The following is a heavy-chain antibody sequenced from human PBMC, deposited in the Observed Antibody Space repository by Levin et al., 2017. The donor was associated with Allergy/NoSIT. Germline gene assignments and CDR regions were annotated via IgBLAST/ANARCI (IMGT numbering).Heavy chain of an antibody. V-gene: IGHV3-21*01. D-gene: IGHD3-22*01. J-gene: IGHJ4*02. CDR1: GFTFSSYS. Sequence: PGESLKISCAASGFTFSSYSMNWVRQAPGKGLEWVSSISSSSSYIYYADSVKGRFTISRDNAKNSLYLQMNSLRAEDTAVYYCARDHYDSSGYYPYWGQGTLVTVSS. CDR3: ARDHYDSSGYYPY. CDR2: ISSSSSYI.